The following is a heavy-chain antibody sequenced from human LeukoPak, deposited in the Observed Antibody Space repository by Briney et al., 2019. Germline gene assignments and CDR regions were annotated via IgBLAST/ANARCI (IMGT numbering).Heavy chain of an antibody. J-gene: IGHJ4*02. Sequence: ASVKVSCEASAYTFTGYYIHWVRQAPGQGLEWMGWINPNSGGTNYALKFQGRVTMTRDTSISTAYMELSSLRSDDTAVYYCARDKMARTTPDFWGQGTLVTVSS. CDR2: INPNSGGT. CDR3: ARDKMARTTPDF. D-gene: IGHD4-17*01. CDR1: AYTFTGYY. V-gene: IGHV1-2*02.